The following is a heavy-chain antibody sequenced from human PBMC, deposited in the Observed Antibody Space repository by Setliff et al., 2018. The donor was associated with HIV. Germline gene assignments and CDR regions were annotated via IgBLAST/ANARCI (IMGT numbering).Heavy chain of an antibody. CDR2: IYYSGST. CDR1: GGSINSGHYY. V-gene: IGHV4-31*03. J-gene: IGHJ6*02. CDR3: ARERRRSPLSYGLDV. Sequence: NPSETLSLTCSVSGGSINSGHYYWSWIRHHPGKGLEWIGYIYYSGSTYHNPSLKSRVTISVDTSKNQLSLKMISVTAAGTAVYYWARERRRSPLSYGLDVWGQGTTVTVSS.